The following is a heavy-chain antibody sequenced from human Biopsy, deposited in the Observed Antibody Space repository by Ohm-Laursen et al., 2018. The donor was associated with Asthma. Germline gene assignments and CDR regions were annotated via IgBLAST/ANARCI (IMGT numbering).Heavy chain of an antibody. CDR3: ARTYYDFLTGQVNDAFDI. CDR1: GYTFINYA. J-gene: IGHJ3*02. D-gene: IGHD3-9*01. CDR2: INAGNGNT. Sequence: SVKVSCKASGYTFINYAIHWVRQAPGQRLEWMGWINAGNGNTKYSQKFQGRVTISRDTSASTAYMELSSLRSEDTAVYYCARTYYDFLTGQVNDAFDIWGQGTMVTVSS. V-gene: IGHV1-3*01.